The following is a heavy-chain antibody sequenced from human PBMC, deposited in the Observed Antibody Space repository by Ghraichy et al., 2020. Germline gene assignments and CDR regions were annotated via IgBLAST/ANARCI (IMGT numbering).Heavy chain of an antibody. Sequence: SETLSLTCAVSRNSLSSGGYYWSWIRHHPGKGLEWIGYIFYTGNTYYNPSLKSRATISVDMPKNQFSLKLSSLTVADTAVYYCARGYSSSPGTFAIWGQGTTVTVSS. V-gene: IGHV4-31*11. J-gene: IGHJ3*02. CDR1: RNSLSSGGYY. CDR3: ARGYSSSPGTFAI. D-gene: IGHD6-13*01. CDR2: IFYTGNT.